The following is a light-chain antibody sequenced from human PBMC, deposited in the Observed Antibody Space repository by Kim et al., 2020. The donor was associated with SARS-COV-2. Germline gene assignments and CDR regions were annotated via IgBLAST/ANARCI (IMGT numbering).Light chain of an antibody. CDR1: QSISSY. CDR2: TAS. V-gene: IGKV1-39*01. CDR3: QQGYSTPYT. J-gene: IGKJ2*01. Sequence: DIQMTQSPFSLSASVGDRVTITCRASQSISSYLNWYQQKPGKAPKLLIYTASNLQSGVPSRFSGSGSGTDFTLTISSLQPEDFATYYCQQGYSTPYTFGQGTKLEI.